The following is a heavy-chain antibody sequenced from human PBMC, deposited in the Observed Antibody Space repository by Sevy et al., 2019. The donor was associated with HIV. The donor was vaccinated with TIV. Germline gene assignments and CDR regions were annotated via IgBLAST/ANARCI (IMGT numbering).Heavy chain of an antibody. CDR1: GFTFSSYA. CDR2: ISYDGSNK. CDR3: ARGVGGNVSGRNYFDY. J-gene: IGHJ4*02. D-gene: IGHD6-19*01. V-gene: IGHV3-30-3*01. Sequence: GGSLRLSCAVSGFTFSSYAMHWVRQAPGKGLKWVAVISYDGSNKYYADSVKGRFTISRDNSKSTLYLQMNSLRAEDTAVFYCARGVGGNVSGRNYFDYWGQRTLVTVSS.